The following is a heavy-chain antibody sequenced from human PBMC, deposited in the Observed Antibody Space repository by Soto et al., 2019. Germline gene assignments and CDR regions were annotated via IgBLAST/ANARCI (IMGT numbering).Heavy chain of an antibody. Sequence: NPSETLSLTCTVSGGSISSGAYYWNWIRQLPGKGLEWIGYAYYSGSTYYNPSLKSRVTISVDTSKNQFSLKVSPVTAADTAVYYCARDSIAGRYWFDPWGQGTLVTVSS. D-gene: IGHD6-6*01. CDR2: AYYSGST. J-gene: IGHJ5*02. CDR1: GGSISSGAYY. V-gene: IGHV4-31*03. CDR3: ARDSIAGRYWFDP.